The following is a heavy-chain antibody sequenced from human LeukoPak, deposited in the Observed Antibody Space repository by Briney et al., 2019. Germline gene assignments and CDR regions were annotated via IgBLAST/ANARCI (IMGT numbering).Heavy chain of an antibody. V-gene: IGHV5-51*01. Sequence: HGESLKISCKGSGYSFTSYWIGWVRQMPGKGLEWMGIMYPGDSDTRYSPSFEGQVTISADKSISTAYLQWSSLKASDTAMYYCARGLSGSYLEAFDYWSQGTLVTVSS. D-gene: IGHD3-10*01. CDR3: ARGLSGSYLEAFDY. J-gene: IGHJ4*02. CDR1: GYSFTSYW. CDR2: MYPGDSDT.